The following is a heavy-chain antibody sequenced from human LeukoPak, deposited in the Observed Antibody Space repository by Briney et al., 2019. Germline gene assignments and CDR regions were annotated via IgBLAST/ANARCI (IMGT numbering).Heavy chain of an antibody. J-gene: IGHJ4*02. CDR3: ARRIGYCSVGSCDPYYLHY. V-gene: IGHV3-7*01. Sequence: GSVKGRVTISRDNVKNSLFLQMDSLRAEDTAVYYCARRIGYCSVGSCDPYYLHYWGQGTLVTFSP. D-gene: IGHD2-15*01.